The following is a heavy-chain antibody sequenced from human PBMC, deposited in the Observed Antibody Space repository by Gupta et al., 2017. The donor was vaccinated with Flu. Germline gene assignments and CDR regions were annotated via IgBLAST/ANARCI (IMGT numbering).Heavy chain of an antibody. J-gene: IGHJ4*02. D-gene: IGHD3-22*01. CDR3: ARRVILFIVKTGRGHFDY. CDR2: ISHSGNT. CDR1: GGSFSGYY. V-gene: IGHV4-34*01. Sequence: QVQLQQWGAGLLKPSETLSLTCAVYGGSFSGYYWSWIRQPPGKELEWIGEISHSGNTNYNPSLKSRVTISVDTSKNQFSLKLSSVTAADTAVYYCARRVILFIVKTGRGHFDYWGQGNLVTVSS.